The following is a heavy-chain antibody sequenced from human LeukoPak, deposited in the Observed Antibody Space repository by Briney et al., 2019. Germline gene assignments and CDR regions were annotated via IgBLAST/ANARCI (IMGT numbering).Heavy chain of an antibody. J-gene: IGHJ3*02. CDR3: ARARVTQSGAFDI. CDR1: GGSISSGDYY. V-gene: IGHV4-61*08. D-gene: IGHD2-21*02. CDR2: IYYSGST. Sequence: SETLSLTCTVSGGSISSGDYYWSWIRQPPGKGLEWIGYIYYSGSTNYNPSLKSRVTISVDTSKNQFSLKLSSVTAADTAVYYCARARVTQSGAFDIWGQGTMVTVSS.